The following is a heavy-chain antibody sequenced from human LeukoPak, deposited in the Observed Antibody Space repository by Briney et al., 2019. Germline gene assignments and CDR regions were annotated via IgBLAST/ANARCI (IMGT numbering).Heavy chain of an antibody. Sequence: GGSLRLSCAASGFTVSSNYMSWVRQAPGKGLEWVSLIYTGGSTYYADSVKGRFIISRDNSKNTVYLQMNSLRVEDTSVYYCARSSRELGGYAPWELMPPFDYWGQGALVTVSS. CDR1: GFTVSSNY. CDR2: IYTGGST. V-gene: IGHV3-66*01. CDR3: ARSSRELGGYAPWELMPPFDY. D-gene: IGHD1-7*01. J-gene: IGHJ4*02.